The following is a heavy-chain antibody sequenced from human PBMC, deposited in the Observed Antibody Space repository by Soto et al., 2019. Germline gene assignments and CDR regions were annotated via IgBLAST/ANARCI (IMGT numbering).Heavy chain of an antibody. CDR2: ISGSGTHM. CDR3: ASQASGDIDY. J-gene: IGHJ4*02. D-gene: IGHD4-17*01. CDR1: GFTFSSNN. V-gene: IGHV3-21*01. Sequence: EAQLVESGGGLVKPGGSLRLSCAASGFTFSSNNMHWVRQAPGKGLEWVSSISGSGTHMYYADSVKGRFTVSRDNAKNSLYLQMNSLRAEDMAIYYCASQASGDIDYWGQGTLVTVSS.